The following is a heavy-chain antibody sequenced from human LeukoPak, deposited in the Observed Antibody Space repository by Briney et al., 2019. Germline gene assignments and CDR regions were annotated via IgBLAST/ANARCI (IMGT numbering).Heavy chain of an antibody. CDR3: ARGLGVDNSWMAVPQL. CDR1: GDSVSSGRYY. V-gene: IGHV4-61*01. J-gene: IGHJ4*02. CDR2: VYHTGST. D-gene: IGHD3-16*01. Sequence: PSETLSLTCTVSGDSVSSGRYYWSWIRQPPGKGLEFIGYVYHTGSTNYTPSLKSRVTISLDNSNNQFSLRVDSVTVADTAIYYCARGLGVDNSWMAVPQLWGRGTLVTVSS.